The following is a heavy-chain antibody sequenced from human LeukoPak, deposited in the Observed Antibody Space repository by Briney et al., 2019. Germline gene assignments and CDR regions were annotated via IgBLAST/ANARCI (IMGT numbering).Heavy chain of an antibody. V-gene: IGHV4-61*01. D-gene: IGHD1-14*01. CDR3: ARAGGESYYYYMDV. CDR2: IYYSGST. Sequence: SETLSLTCAVSGYSISSGYYWGWIRPRPGKGLEWIGYIYYSGSTNYNPSLKSRVTISVDTSKNQFSLKLSSVTAADTAVYYCARAGGESYYYYMDVWGKGTTVTVSS. CDR1: GYSISSGYY. J-gene: IGHJ6*03.